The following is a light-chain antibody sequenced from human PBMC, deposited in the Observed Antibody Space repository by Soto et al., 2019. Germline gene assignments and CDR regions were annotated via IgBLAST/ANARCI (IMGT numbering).Light chain of an antibody. CDR1: QSVGSDY. Sequence: EIVLAQSPGTLSLSPGESATLSCRASQSVGSDYLAWYQQKPGQAPRILIFGASSRATGIPDRFSGSGSGTDFTLTISRLEPEDFAVYYCQQYGSSPTTFGQGTKVDIK. CDR3: QQYGSSPTT. V-gene: IGKV3-20*01. J-gene: IGKJ1*01. CDR2: GAS.